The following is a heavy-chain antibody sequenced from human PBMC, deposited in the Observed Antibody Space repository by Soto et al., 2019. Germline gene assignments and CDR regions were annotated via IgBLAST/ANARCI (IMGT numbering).Heavy chain of an antibody. Sequence: SETLSLTCTVSGGSISTYYWIWIRQPPGKGLDWIGVFYNGGTTNYSPSLKSRVTISVDTSKNQFSLKLNSVTAADTAVYYCARASHYDFWSGYWGVYGMDVRGQGTTVTVSS. D-gene: IGHD3-3*01. CDR3: ARASHYDFWSGYWGVYGMDV. CDR2: FYNGGTT. CDR1: GGSISTYY. V-gene: IGHV4-59*08. J-gene: IGHJ6*02.